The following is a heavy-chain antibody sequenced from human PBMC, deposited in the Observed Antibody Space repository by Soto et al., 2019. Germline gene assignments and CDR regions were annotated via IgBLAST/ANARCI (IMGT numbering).Heavy chain of an antibody. CDR1: GFTFSDYY. CDR3: AREEIAFGGTRASGYYGMDV. J-gene: IGHJ6*02. CDR2: ISSSGSTI. D-gene: IGHD1-1*01. V-gene: IGHV3-11*01. Sequence: QVQLVESGGGLVKPGGSLRLSCAASGFTFSDYYMSWIRQAPGKGLEWVSYISSSGSTIYYADSVKGRFTISRDNAKNSLSLQMNSLRAEDTAVYYCAREEIAFGGTRASGYYGMDVWGQGTTVTVSS.